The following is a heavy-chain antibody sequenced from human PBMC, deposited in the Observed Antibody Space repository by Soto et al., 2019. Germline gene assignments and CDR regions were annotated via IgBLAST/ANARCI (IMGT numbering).Heavy chain of an antibody. CDR3: AKGYVWGSNRGICGH. CDR1: GFTFTSYA. Sequence: EVQLLESGGGLVQPGGSLRLSCAASGFTFTSYAMSWVRQAPGKGLEWVSAIPGSATTTYYADSVKGRFTISRDNSKSTLFLQMNSLRAEDTAVYYCAKGYVWGSNRGICGHWGQGTLVSVSS. CDR2: IPGSATTT. J-gene: IGHJ4*02. V-gene: IGHV3-23*01. D-gene: IGHD3-16*02.